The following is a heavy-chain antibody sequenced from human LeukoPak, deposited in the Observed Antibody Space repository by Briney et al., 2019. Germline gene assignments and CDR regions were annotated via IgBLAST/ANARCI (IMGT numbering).Heavy chain of an antibody. J-gene: IGHJ3*02. CDR1: GGSFSGYY. CDR3: ARESGGRRAFDI. CDR2: IYYSGST. Sequence: SETLSLTCAVYGGSFSGYYWSWIRQPPGKGLEWIGYIYYSGSTNYNPSLKSRVTISVDTSKNQFSLKLSSVTAADTAVYYCARESGGRRAFDIWGQGTMVTVSS. V-gene: IGHV4-59*12. D-gene: IGHD2-15*01.